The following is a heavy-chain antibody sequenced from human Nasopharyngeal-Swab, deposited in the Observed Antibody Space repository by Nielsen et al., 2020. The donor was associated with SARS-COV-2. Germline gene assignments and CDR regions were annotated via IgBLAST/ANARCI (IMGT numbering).Heavy chain of an antibody. CDR2: IVVGSGNT. Sequence: WVRQAPGRRLEWIGWIVVGSGNTNYAQKFQERVTITRDMSTSTAYMELSSLRSEDTAVYYCAAGIAAAGWIFDYWGQGTLVTVSS. D-gene: IGHD6-13*01. V-gene: IGHV1-58*01. J-gene: IGHJ4*02. CDR3: AAGIAAAGWIFDY.